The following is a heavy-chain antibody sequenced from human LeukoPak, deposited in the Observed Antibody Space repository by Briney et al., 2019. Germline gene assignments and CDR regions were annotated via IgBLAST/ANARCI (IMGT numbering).Heavy chain of an antibody. D-gene: IGHD1-26*01. CDR1: GGSISSSSYY. J-gene: IGHJ6*03. V-gene: IGHV4-39*07. CDR3: ARVGVGATTGYYYYYMDA. CDR2: IYYSGST. Sequence: KPSETLSLTCTVSGGSISSSSYYWGWIRQPPGKGLEWIGSIYYSGSTYYNPSLKSRVTISVDTSKNQFSLKLSSVTAADTAVYYCARVGVGATTGYYYYYMDAWGKGTTVTVSS.